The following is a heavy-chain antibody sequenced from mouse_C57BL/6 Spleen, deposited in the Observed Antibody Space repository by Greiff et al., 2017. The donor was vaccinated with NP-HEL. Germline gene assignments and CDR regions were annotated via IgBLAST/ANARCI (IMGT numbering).Heavy chain of an antibody. CDR3: ARVYYGNYDY. D-gene: IGHD2-1*01. CDR1: GYSFTSYY. J-gene: IGHJ2*01. CDR2: IYPGSGNT. V-gene: IGHV1-66*01. Sequence: VQLQQSGPELVKPGASVKISCKASGYSFTSYYIHWVKQRPGQGLEWIGWIYPGSGNTKYNEKFKGKATLTADTSSSTAYMQLSSLTSEDSAVYYCARVYYGNYDYWGQGTTLTVSS.